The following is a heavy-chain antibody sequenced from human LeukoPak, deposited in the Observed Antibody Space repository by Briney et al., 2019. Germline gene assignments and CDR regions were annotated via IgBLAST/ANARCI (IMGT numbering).Heavy chain of an antibody. J-gene: IGHJ6*02. CDR3: ARDLYLLRGYSVYEVRWQLYGMDV. CDR2: ISTRSKYR. CDR1: GFNISNYR. Sequence: GGSLRLSCVASGFNISNYRINWVRQAPGKGLEWLSSISTRSKYRQYADSLKGRFTISRDNAKNSSYLHIGSLRAEDTAIYYCARDLYLLRGYSVYEVRWQLYGMDVWGRGTTVTVSS. D-gene: IGHD5/OR15-5a*01. V-gene: IGHV3-21*04.